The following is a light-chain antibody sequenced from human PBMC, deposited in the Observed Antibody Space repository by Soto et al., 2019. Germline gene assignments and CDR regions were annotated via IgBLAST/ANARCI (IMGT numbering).Light chain of an antibody. CDR1: SSNLGDNT. J-gene: IGLJ1*01. Sequence: VLTQPPSASGTPGQRVTISCSTSSSNLGDNTVNWYQHVPGTAPKLLIYSYDQRPSGVPDRFSGSRSGTSASLAISGLQSEDEAEYYCAAWDATLDGYVFGTGTKVTV. CDR2: SYD. V-gene: IGLV1-44*01. CDR3: AAWDATLDGYV.